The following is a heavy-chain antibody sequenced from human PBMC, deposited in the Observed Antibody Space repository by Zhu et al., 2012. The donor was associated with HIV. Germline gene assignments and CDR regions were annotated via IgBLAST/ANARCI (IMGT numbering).Heavy chain of an antibody. Sequence: QVQLQESGPGLVKPSQTLSLTCTVSGGSISSGDYYWSWIRQPPGKGLEWIAYIHHSGTTYYNPSLKSRLSISIDTSKNQFSLRLSSVSAADTAVYFCARADGSGTTYYYYMDVVGQRDHGHRLL. J-gene: IGHJ6*03. V-gene: IGHV4-30-4*08. D-gene: IGHD3-10*01. CDR3: ARADGSGTTYYYYMDV. CDR1: GGSISSGDYY. CDR2: IHHSGTT.